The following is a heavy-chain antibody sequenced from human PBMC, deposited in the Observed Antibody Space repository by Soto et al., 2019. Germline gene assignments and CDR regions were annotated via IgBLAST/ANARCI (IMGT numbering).Heavy chain of an antibody. J-gene: IGHJ6*03. CDR2: IYSGGST. D-gene: IGHD2-2*01. CDR3: ARGSSTSYDSYYYYYYMDV. Sequence: EVQLVESGGGLVQPGGSLRLSCAASGFTVSSNYMSWVRQAPGKGLEWVSVIYSGGSTYYADSVKGRFTISRDNSKNTLYLRMNSLRAEDTAVYYCARGSSTSYDSYYYYYYMDVWGKGTTVTVSS. V-gene: IGHV3-66*01. CDR1: GFTVSSNY.